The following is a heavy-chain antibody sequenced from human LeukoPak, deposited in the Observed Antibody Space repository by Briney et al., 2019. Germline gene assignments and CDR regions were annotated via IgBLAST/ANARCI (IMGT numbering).Heavy chain of an antibody. CDR3: ARGTYSYGYFPHYYYGMDV. CDR2: IYPGGTT. V-gene: IGHV4-4*09. CDR1: GDSITYYH. Sequence: SETLSLTCTVSGDSITYYHWTWIRQPPGKALEWIGDIYPGGTTRYNPSLRSRTTISVDTSKNQFSLMLGSVTAADMAVYYCARGTYSYGYFPHYYYGMDVWGQGTTVTVSS. D-gene: IGHD5-18*01. J-gene: IGHJ6*02.